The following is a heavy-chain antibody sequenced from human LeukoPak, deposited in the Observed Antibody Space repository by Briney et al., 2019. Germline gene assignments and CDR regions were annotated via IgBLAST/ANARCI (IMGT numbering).Heavy chain of an antibody. D-gene: IGHD3-22*01. CDR3: ARDYTMTHASDI. Sequence: SETLSLTCTVSGGSMSDYYWSWIRQPPGKGLEWIGYIYYTGSTNYNPSLKDRVTISIDTSKNQFSLKLSSVTAAGTALYYCARDYTMTHASDIWAQGTRVTVSS. J-gene: IGHJ3*02. CDR1: GGSMSDYY. CDR2: IYYTGST. V-gene: IGHV4-59*01.